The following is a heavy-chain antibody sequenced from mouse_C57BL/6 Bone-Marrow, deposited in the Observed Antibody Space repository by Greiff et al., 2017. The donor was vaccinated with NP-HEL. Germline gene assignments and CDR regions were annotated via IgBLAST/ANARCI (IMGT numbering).Heavy chain of an antibody. CDR1: GYTFTSYW. CDR3: ARAGGWLLRGYFDV. J-gene: IGHJ1*03. D-gene: IGHD2-3*01. CDR2: IDPSDSYT. V-gene: IGHV1-69*01. Sequence: QVQLQQPGAELVMPGASVKLSCKASGYTFTSYWMHWVKQRPGQGLEWIGEIDPSDSYTNYNQKFKGKSTLTVDKSSSTAYMQLSSLTSEDSAVDYGARAGGWLLRGYFDVWGTGTTITVSS.